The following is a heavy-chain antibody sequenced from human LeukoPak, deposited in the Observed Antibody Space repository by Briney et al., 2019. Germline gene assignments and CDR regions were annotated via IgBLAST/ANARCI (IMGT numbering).Heavy chain of an antibody. V-gene: IGHV1-2*02. J-gene: IGHJ4*02. Sequence: ASVKVSCKASGYTFTGYYMHWVRQAPGQGLEWMGWINPNSGGTNYAQKFQGRVTMTRDTSISTAYMELSSLRSEDTAVYYCAGDVERGSYLDYWGQGTLVTVSS. CDR2: INPNSGGT. CDR1: GYTFTGYY. CDR3: AGDVERGSYLDY. D-gene: IGHD1-1*01.